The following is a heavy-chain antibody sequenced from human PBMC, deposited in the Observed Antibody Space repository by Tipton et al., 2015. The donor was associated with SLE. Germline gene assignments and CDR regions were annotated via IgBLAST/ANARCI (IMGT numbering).Heavy chain of an antibody. D-gene: IGHD2-2*01. Sequence: TLSLTCTVSGGSISSSSYYWGWIRQPPGKGLEWIGSIYYSGSTYYNPSLKSRVTISVDTSKSQFSLQLTSVTAADTAVYYCARDGYCSTSNCRTSGYMDVWGKGTMVNVSS. CDR1: GGSISSSSYY. V-gene: IGHV4-39*07. CDR2: IYYSGST. CDR3: ARDGYCSTSNCRTSGYMDV. J-gene: IGHJ6*03.